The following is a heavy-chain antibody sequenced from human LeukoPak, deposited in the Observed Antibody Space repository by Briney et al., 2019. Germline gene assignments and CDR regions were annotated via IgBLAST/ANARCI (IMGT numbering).Heavy chain of an antibody. CDR3: ARGRSRIAARLVAFDI. J-gene: IGHJ3*02. CDR1: GGSFSGYY. CDR2: INHSGST. V-gene: IGHV4-34*01. Sequence: SEALSLTCAVYGGSFSGYYWSWIRQPAGKGLEWIGEINHSGSTNYNPSLKSRVTISVDTSKNQFSLKLSSVTAADTAVYYCARGRSRIAARLVAFDIWGQGTMVTVSS. D-gene: IGHD6-6*01.